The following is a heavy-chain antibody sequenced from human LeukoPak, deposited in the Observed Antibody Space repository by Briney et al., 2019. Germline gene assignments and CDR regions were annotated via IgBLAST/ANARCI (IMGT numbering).Heavy chain of an antibody. J-gene: IGHJ4*02. CDR1: GFTFSDYH. V-gene: IGHV3-11*05. D-gene: IGHD3-22*01. CDR2: ISGSSIYT. CDR3: VRDISGYYLDY. Sequence: GGSLRLPCAASGFTFSDYHMTWIRQAPGKGLEWVSYISGSSIYTRYADSVKGRFTISRDNAKNSLYLQMNSLRAEDTALYYCVRDISGYYLDYWGQGTLVTVSS.